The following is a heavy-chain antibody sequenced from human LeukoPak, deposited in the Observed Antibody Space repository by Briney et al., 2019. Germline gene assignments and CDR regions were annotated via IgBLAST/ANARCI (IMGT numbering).Heavy chain of an antibody. CDR1: GGSFSGYY. J-gene: IGHJ6*02. D-gene: IGHD2-2*02. V-gene: IGHV4-34*01. CDR2: INHSGST. CDR3: ARGPRYCSSTSCYIYYYYYGMDV. Sequence: SSETLSLTCAVYGGSFSGYYWSWIRQPPGKGLEWLGEINHSGSTNYNPSLKSRVTISVDTSKNQFSLKLSSVTAADTAVYYCARGPRYCSSTSCYIYYYYYGMDVWGQGTTVTVSS.